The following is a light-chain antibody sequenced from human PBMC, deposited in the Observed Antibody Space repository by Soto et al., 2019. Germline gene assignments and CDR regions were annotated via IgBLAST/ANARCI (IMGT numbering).Light chain of an antibody. CDR3: QQYKTSQWT. J-gene: IGKJ1*01. CDR2: DAS. V-gene: IGKV1-5*01. Sequence: DIQMTQSPSTLSASLGDRVIITCRASQSVSNWLAWYQQKPGIAPNLLIYDASTLESGVPSRFSGSGSGTEFTLTISSLQPDDFATYYCQQYKTSQWTFGQGTKVDIK. CDR1: QSVSNW.